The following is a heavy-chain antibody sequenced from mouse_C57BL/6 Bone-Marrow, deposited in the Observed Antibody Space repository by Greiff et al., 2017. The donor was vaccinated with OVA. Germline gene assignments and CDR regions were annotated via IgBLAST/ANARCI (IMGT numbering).Heavy chain of an antibody. D-gene: IGHD2-1*01. CDR2: ISDGGSYT. J-gene: IGHJ4*01. CDR1: GFTFSSYA. V-gene: IGHV5-4*01. CDR3: ARELRNYGNYGGWYYAMDY. Sequence: EVMLVESGGGLVKPGGSLKLSCAASGFTFSSYAMSWVRQTPEKRLEWVATISDGGSYTYYPDNVKGRFTISRDNAKNNLYLQMSHLKSEDTAMYYCARELRNYGNYGGWYYAMDYWGQGTSVTVSS.